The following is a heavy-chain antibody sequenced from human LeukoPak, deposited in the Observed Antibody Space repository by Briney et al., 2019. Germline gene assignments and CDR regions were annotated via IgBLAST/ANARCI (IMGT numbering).Heavy chain of an antibody. D-gene: IGHD5-12*01. CDR3: ARYGVYSGYDFNSYYFDY. CDR1: GGSFSGYY. CDR2: INHSGST. V-gene: IGHV4-34*01. Sequence: SETLSLTCAVYGGSFSGYYWSWIRQPPGKGLEWIGEINHSGSTNYNPSLKSRVTISVDTSKNQFSLKLSSVTAADTAVCYCARYGVYSGYDFNSYYFDYWGQGTLVTVSS. J-gene: IGHJ4*02.